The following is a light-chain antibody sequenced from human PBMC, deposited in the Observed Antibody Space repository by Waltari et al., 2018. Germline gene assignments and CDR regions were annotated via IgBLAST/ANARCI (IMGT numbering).Light chain of an antibody. V-gene: IGKV3-11*01. CDR3: QQRRNWPLT. CDR1: QSVGTY. J-gene: IGKJ4*01. CDR2: DTS. Sequence: EILLIQSPAILSFSPGERATLSCRASQSVGTYLAWYQQRPCQSPRLLIYDTSYTATGIPARFSGSGSETDFTLTISSLQPEDFAVYYCQQRRNWPLTFGGGTRVQI.